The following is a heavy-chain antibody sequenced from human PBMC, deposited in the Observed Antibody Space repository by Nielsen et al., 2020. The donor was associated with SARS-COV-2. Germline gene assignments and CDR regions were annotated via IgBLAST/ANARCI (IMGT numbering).Heavy chain of an antibody. D-gene: IGHD6-19*01. V-gene: IGHV3-7*01. CDR2: IKQDGSEK. CDR3: ARESVTGTDAFDI. J-gene: IGHJ3*02. Sequence: WIRQPPGKGLEWVANIKQDGSEKYYVDSVKGRFTISRDNAENSLSLQMNSLRAEDTAVYYCARESVTGTDAFDIWGQGTVVPSPQ.